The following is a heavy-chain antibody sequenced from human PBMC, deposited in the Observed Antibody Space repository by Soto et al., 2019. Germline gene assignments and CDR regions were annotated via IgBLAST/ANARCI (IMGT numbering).Heavy chain of an antibody. J-gene: IGHJ4*02. CDR2: IFASGTT. Sequence: QVQLQESGPGLVKPSETLSLTCTVSGDSISSSHWSWIRQPPGKGLEWIGYIFASGTTDYNPSLQSRVTISVDTSKNQFSLKLNSVTAEDTAIYYCTRGGSFDSWGQGNLVTVSS. CDR1: GDSISSSH. V-gene: IGHV4-4*08. D-gene: IGHD3-10*01. CDR3: TRGGSFDS.